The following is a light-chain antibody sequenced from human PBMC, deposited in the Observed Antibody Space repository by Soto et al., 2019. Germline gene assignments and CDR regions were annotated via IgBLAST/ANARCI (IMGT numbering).Light chain of an antibody. CDR3: QHYNSYSEA. CDR1: QDIRNE. CDR2: AAS. V-gene: IGKV1-6*01. J-gene: IGKJ1*01. Sequence: AIQMTQSPSSLSASVGDRVTITCRASQDIRNELGWYQQKPGKAPKLLIYAASNLQSGVPSRFSGSGAGTDFTLTISSLQPEDFATYYCQHYNSYSEAFGQGTKVELK.